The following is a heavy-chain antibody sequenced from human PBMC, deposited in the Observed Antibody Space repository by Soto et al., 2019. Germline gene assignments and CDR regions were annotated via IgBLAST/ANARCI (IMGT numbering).Heavy chain of an antibody. CDR1: GGSITSADYY. Sequence: QVHLQESGPGLVKPSQTLSLTCSVSGGSITSADYYWTWIRQPPGQGLEWIGYIYYTGNTYHNPSLQGRAIISLDSSKNQFSLKLSSVTAADTAVYFCARGIDYGGNSAWGQGTLVTVSS. J-gene: IGHJ5*02. V-gene: IGHV4-30-4*01. CDR3: ARGIDYGGNSA. D-gene: IGHD4-17*01. CDR2: IYYTGNT.